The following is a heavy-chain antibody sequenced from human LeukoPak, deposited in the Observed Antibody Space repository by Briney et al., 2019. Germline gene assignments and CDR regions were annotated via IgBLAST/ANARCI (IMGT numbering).Heavy chain of an antibody. CDR3: ARDPAAAAYYMDV. Sequence: GGSLRLSCAASGFTFSSYSMNWVRQAPGKGLEWVSSISSSSSYIYYADPVKGRFTISRDNAKKSLYLQMNSLRAEDTAVYYCARDPAAAAYYMDVWGKGTTVTVSS. CDR2: ISSSSSYI. J-gene: IGHJ6*03. CDR1: GFTFSSYS. D-gene: IGHD6-13*01. V-gene: IGHV3-21*01.